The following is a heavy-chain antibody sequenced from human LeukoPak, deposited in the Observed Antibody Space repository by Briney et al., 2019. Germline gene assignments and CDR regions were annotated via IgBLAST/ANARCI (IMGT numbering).Heavy chain of an antibody. CDR2: IGGGGEST. Sequence: GGSLRLSCAASGFTFSSNYLSWVRQAPGQGLEWVSTIGGGGESTYYADSVKGRFTISRDNSKNTLYLQMNSLRAEDTAVYYCARDLLEWYFDYWGQGTLVTVAS. CDR1: GFTFSSNY. J-gene: IGHJ4*02. V-gene: IGHV3-23*01. CDR3: ARDLLEWYFDY. D-gene: IGHD3-3*01.